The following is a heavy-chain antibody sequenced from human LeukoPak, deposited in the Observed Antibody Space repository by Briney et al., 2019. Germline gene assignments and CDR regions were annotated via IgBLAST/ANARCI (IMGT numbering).Heavy chain of an antibody. CDR3: ARGITMVRGVENWFDP. V-gene: IGHV4-4*07. Sequence: SETLSLTCTVSGGSISSYYWSWIRQPAGKGLEWIGRIYTSGSTNYNPSLKSRVTMSVGTSKNQFSLKLSSVTAADTAVYYCARGITMVRGVENWFDPWGQGTLVTVSS. CDR2: IYTSGST. D-gene: IGHD3-10*01. CDR1: GGSISSYY. J-gene: IGHJ5*02.